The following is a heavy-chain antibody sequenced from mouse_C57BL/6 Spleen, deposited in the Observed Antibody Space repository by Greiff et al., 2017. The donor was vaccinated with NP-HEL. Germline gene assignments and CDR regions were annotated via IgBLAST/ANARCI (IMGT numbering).Heavy chain of an antibody. J-gene: IGHJ4*01. CDR1: GFNIKDYY. Sequence: EVKLMESGAELVKPGASVKLSCTASGFNIKDYYMHWVKQRPEQGLEWIGRIDPEDGETKYAPKFQGKATITADTSSNTAYLQLSSLTSEDTAVYYCARRTGTGAMDYWGQGTSVTVSS. D-gene: IGHD4-1*01. CDR2: IDPEDGET. CDR3: ARRTGTGAMDY. V-gene: IGHV14-2*01.